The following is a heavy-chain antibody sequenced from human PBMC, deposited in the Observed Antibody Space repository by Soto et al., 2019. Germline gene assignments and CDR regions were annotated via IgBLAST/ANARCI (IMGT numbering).Heavy chain of an antibody. CDR1: GFIFSSYT. D-gene: IGHD2-2*01. CDR2: ISGSGGGP. Sequence: EVQLLQSGGGLVQPGESLRLSCAASGFIFSSYTMSWDRQAPGKGLEWVSVISGSGGGPYHADSVQGRFTISRDNPKNTLYLQMNSLRAEDTAIYYCAKARCSSATCYVPDYWGQGTLVTVSS. CDR3: AKARCSSATCYVPDY. J-gene: IGHJ4*02. V-gene: IGHV3-23*01.